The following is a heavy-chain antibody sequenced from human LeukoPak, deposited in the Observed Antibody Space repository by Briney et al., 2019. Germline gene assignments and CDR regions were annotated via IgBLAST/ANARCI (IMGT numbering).Heavy chain of an antibody. CDR3: ARDYRNKGLLPVFDY. V-gene: IGHV3-30-3*01. CDR2: ISYDGSNK. Sequence: GRSLRLSCAASGFTFSSYAMHWVRQAPGKGLEWVAVISYDGSNKYYADSVKGRFTISRDNSKNTLYLQMNSLRAEDTAVYYCARDYRNKGLLPVFDYWGQGTLVTVSS. D-gene: IGHD3-16*02. J-gene: IGHJ4*02. CDR1: GFTFSSYA.